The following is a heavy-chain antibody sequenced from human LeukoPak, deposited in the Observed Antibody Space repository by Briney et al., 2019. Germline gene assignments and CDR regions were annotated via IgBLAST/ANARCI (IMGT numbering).Heavy chain of an antibody. CDR3: ARDPSWPPRYYFDY. Sequence: GGSLRLSCAASGFTFSSYAVSWVRQAPGKGLEWVSGISDSGISTYYVDSVKGRFTISRDNSKNTLYLQMNSLRAEDTAVYYCARDPSWPPRYYFDYWGQGTLVTVSS. V-gene: IGHV3-23*01. J-gene: IGHJ4*02. CDR2: ISDSGIST. CDR1: GFTFSSYA. D-gene: IGHD5-24*01.